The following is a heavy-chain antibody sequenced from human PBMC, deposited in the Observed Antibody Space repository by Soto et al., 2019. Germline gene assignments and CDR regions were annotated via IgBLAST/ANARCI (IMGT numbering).Heavy chain of an antibody. D-gene: IGHD6-13*01. CDR1: GFTFSDYY. CDR2: INSSSTYT. J-gene: IGHJ2*01. CDR3: ARIIAAAGGRRYFDL. Sequence: QVQLVESGGGLVKPGGSLRLSCAASGFTFSDYYMSWIRRAPGKGLEWVSYINSSSTYTNYADSVKGRFTISRDNAKNSLYPQMNSLRAEDTAVYYCARIIAAAGGRRYFDLWGRGTLVTVSS. V-gene: IGHV3-11*05.